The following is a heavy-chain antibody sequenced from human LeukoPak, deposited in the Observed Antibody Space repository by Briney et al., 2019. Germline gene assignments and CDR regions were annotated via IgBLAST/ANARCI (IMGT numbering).Heavy chain of an antibody. Sequence: GGSLRLSCAASGFIVSNNHMSWVRQAPGKGLEWVSLTYTDTSAYYADSVKGRFTISRDNSKNTLNLQMNSLRVEDTAVYYCARDSWGPVGPWGQGTLVTVSS. D-gene: IGHD7-27*01. J-gene: IGHJ5*02. CDR2: TYTDTSA. V-gene: IGHV3-66*02. CDR3: ARDSWGPVGP. CDR1: GFIVSNNH.